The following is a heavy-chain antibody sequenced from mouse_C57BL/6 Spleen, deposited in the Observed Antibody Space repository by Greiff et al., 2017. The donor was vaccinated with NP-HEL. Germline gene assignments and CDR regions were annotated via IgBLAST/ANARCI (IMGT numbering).Heavy chain of an antibody. CDR3: AREGTWFAY. Sequence: VKLVESGAELVRPGTSVKLSCKASGYTFTSYWMHWVKQRPGQGLEWIGVIDPSDSYTNYNQKFKGKATLTVDTSSSTAYMQLSSLTSEDSAVYYCAREGTWFAYWGQGTLVTVSA. V-gene: IGHV1-59*01. CDR1: GYTFTSYW. J-gene: IGHJ3*01. CDR2: IDPSDSYT.